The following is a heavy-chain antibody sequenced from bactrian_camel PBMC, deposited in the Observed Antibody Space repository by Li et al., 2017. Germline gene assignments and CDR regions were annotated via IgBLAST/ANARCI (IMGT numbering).Heavy chain of an antibody. CDR3: AAGRTRNGYCYSMSEFPEAAYNH. V-gene: IGHV3S1*01. J-gene: IGHJ4*01. CDR2: IDADGRS. D-gene: IGHD2*01. CDR1: NYIYSSYC. Sequence: VQLVESGGGSVQVGGSLKLSCVGSNYIYSSYCKGWFRQVPGKEREGVAAIDADGRSYYKDSVKDRFTVSRDNAKNSFYLQMNQLTPEDTAMYFCAAGRTRNGYCYSMSEFPEAAYNHWGQGTQVTVS.